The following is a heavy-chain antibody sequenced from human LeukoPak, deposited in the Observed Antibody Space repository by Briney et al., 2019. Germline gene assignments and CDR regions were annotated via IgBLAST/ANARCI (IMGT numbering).Heavy chain of an antibody. CDR3: AKDLGAAGKGEFDP. Sequence: PGVSLRLSCAASGFTFSSYAMSWVRQAPGKGLEWVSAISGSGGSTYYADSVKGRFTISRDNSKNTLYLQMNSLRAEDTAVYYCAKDLGAAGKGEFDPWGQGTLVTVSS. J-gene: IGHJ5*02. CDR1: GFTFSSYA. V-gene: IGHV3-23*01. D-gene: IGHD6-13*01. CDR2: ISGSGGST.